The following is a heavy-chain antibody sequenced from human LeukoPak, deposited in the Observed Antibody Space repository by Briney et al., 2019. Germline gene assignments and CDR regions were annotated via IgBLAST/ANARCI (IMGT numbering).Heavy chain of an antibody. CDR3: ARGTPSCSSASCYNY. CDR1: GYTFTSFD. CDR2: VNPNSGNT. J-gene: IGHJ4*02. Sequence: ASVKVSCKASGYTFTSFDVNWVRQAPGQGLEWMGWVNPNSGNTGYAQKFQGRVTMTRDTSISTAYMELSNLRSEDTAVYYCARGTPSCSSASCYNYWGQGSLVTVSS. V-gene: IGHV1-8*01. D-gene: IGHD2-2*02.